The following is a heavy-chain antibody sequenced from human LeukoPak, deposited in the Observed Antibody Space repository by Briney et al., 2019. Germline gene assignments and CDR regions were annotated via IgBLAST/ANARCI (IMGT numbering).Heavy chain of an antibody. V-gene: IGHV3-9*01. Sequence: GRSLRLSCAASGFTFDDYAMLWVRQAPGKGLEWVSGISWNSGSIGYADSVKGRFTISRDNAKNSLYLQMNSLRAEDTALYYCAKDPGLYTLEYFDYWGQGTLVTVSS. CDR3: AKDPGLYTLEYFDY. D-gene: IGHD1-1*01. J-gene: IGHJ4*02. CDR2: ISWNSGSI. CDR1: GFTFDDYA.